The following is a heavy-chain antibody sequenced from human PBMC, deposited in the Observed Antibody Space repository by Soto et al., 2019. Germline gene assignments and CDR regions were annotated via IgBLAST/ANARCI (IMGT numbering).Heavy chain of an antibody. J-gene: IGHJ4*02. D-gene: IGHD3-10*01. V-gene: IGHV3-23*01. Sequence: EVRLLESGGGLVQPGGSLRLSFAASGFTFSVYARSWVRQAPGRGREGGSGISGSGDSTHYADSVKGRFTVSRDNSKSMLYLQTNSLRAEDTAIYYCAKALYGGFTYWGQGTLVTVSS. CDR1: GFTFSVYA. CDR2: ISGSGDST. CDR3: AKALYGGFTY.